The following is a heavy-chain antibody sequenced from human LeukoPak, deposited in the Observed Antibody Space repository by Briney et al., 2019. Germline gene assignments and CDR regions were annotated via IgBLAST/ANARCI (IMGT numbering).Heavy chain of an antibody. V-gene: IGHV1-69*04. Sequence: GASVKVSCKASGGTFSSYAISWVRQAPGQGLEWMGRIIPILGIANYAQKFQGRVTITADKSTSTAYMELSSLRSEDTAVYYCARVPYYYGSGSYGGDDYYYGMDVWGQGTTVTVSS. J-gene: IGHJ6*02. CDR2: IIPILGIA. CDR3: ARVPYYYGSGSYGGDDYYYGMDV. CDR1: GGTFSSYA. D-gene: IGHD3-10*01.